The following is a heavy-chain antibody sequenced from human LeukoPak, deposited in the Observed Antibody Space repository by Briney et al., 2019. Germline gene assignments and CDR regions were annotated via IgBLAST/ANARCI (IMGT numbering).Heavy chain of an antibody. Sequence: GSLRPSCAASGFTFSSYWMHWVRQAPGKGLVWVSRINNDGSTTSYADSVKGRFTISRDNAKNTLYLQMNSLRAEDTAVYYCTTRSSIWGQGTLVTVSS. D-gene: IGHD6-13*01. J-gene: IGHJ4*02. CDR1: GFTFSSYW. CDR2: INNDGSTT. V-gene: IGHV3-74*01. CDR3: TTRSSI.